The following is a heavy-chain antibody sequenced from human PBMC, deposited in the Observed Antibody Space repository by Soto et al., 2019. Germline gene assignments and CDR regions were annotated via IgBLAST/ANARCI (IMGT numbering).Heavy chain of an antibody. V-gene: IGHV1-58*02. J-gene: IGHJ6*02. Sequence: RASVKVSCKASGFDFGSFGIQFLRQTRGRGLEWIGWIVVVSGSTNYARQFQGRVAISRDMSSSTAYLDLYDLKSDDTAVYFCSGDHPHMAMGWPVWRQGTTVTVSS. D-gene: IGHD1-26*01. CDR2: IVVVSGST. CDR3: SGDHPHMAMGWPV. CDR1: GFDFGSFG.